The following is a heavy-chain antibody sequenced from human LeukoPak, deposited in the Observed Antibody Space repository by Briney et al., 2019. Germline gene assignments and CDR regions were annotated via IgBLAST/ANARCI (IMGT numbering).Heavy chain of an antibody. D-gene: IGHD2-2*01. V-gene: IGHV1-8*01. CDR1: GYTFTSYD. J-gene: IGHJ4*02. Sequence: ASVKVSCKASGYTFTSYDINWVRQATGQGLEWMGWMNPNSGNTGYAQKFQGRVTMTRNTSISTAYMELSSLRSEDTAVYYCARGVAPAPTNDYWGQGTLVTVSS. CDR2: MNPNSGNT. CDR3: ARGVAPAPTNDY.